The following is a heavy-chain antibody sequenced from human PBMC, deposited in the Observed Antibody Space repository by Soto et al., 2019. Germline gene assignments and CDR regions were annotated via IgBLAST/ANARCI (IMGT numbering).Heavy chain of an antibody. CDR1: GGTFSSYT. V-gene: IGHV1-69*02. D-gene: IGHD3-10*01. J-gene: IGHJ4*02. Sequence: QVQLVQSGAEVKKPGSSVKVSCKASGGTFSSYTISWVRQAPGQGLEWMGRIIPILGIANYAQKFQGRVTITADKAQSPAHVEVSSLRSEDTAVYYSAPPGVGGEGYFDYWGQGALVTVSS. CDR2: IIPILGIA. CDR3: APPGVGGEGYFDY.